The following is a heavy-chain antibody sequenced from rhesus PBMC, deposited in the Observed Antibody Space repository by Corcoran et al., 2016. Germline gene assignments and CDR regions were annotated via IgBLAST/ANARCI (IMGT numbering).Heavy chain of an antibody. CDR1: GGSISGYY. V-gene: IGHV4-165*02. CDR2: IGGSSGST. J-gene: IGHJ4*01. CDR3: ARSGRTYYYSY. D-gene: IGHD3-16*01. Sequence: QVQLQESGPGLVKPSETLSLTCAVSGGSISGYYWNWNRQPPGKGLGWIGYIGGSSGSTYYNPSLKSRVTISTDTSKNQFSLKLSSVTAADTAVYYCARSGRTYYYSYWGQGVLVTVSS.